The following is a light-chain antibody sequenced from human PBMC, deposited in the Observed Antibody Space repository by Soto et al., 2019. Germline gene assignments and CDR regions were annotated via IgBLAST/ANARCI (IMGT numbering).Light chain of an antibody. Sequence: EIVMTQSPATLSVSPGERVTLSCRASQSVSVYLDWYQQKPGQAPRLLISDASNRATGIPARFSGSGSGTDFTLTISSLEPEDFAVYYCHQRQYWPPITFGQGTRLEI. CDR3: HQRQYWPPIT. CDR1: QSVSVY. J-gene: IGKJ5*01. CDR2: DAS. V-gene: IGKV3-11*01.